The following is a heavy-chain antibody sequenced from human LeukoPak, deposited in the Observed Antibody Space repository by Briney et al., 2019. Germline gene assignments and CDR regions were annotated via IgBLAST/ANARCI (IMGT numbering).Heavy chain of an antibody. J-gene: IGHJ6*04. CDR2: ISSSGSTI. D-gene: IGHD3-10*01. Sequence: GGSLRLSCAASGFTFSSYEMNWVRQAPGKGLEWVSYISSSGSTIYYADSVKGRFTISRDNAKNSLYLQMNSLRAEDTAVYYCASGFGELPLYYYYGMDVWGKGTTVTVPS. CDR1: GFTFSSYE. V-gene: IGHV3-48*03. CDR3: ASGFGELPLYYYYGMDV.